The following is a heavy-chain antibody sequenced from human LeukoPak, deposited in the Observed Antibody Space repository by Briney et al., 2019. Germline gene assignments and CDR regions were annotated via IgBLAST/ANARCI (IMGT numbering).Heavy chain of an antibody. CDR1: GFTFSDYY. CDR2: ISSSGSTI. Sequence: GGSLRLSCAASGFTFSDYYMSWIRQAPGKGLERVSYISSSGSTIYYADSVKGRFTISRDNAKNSLYLQMNSLRAEDTAVYYCARVYYYDSSGYPPPPDYWGQGTLVTVSS. J-gene: IGHJ4*02. V-gene: IGHV3-11*04. D-gene: IGHD3-22*01. CDR3: ARVYYYDSSGYPPPPDY.